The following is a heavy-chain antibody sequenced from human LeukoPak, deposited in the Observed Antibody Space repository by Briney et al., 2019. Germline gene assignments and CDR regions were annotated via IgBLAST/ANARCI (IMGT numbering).Heavy chain of an antibody. V-gene: IGHV1-24*01. CDR1: GYTLTELS. CDR2: FDPEDGET. Sequence: ASVKVSCKVSGYTLTELSMHWVRQAPGKGLEWMGGFDPEDGETIYAQKFQGRVTKTEDTSTDTAYMELSSLRSEDTAVYYCATGPAYSSGWYNLGDYWGQGTLVTVSS. CDR3: ATGPAYSSGWYNLGDY. D-gene: IGHD6-19*01. J-gene: IGHJ4*02.